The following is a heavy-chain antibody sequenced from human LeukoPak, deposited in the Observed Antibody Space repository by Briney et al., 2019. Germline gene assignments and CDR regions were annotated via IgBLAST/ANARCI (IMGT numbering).Heavy chain of an antibody. CDR2: IYYSGST. J-gene: IGHJ4*02. CDR3: ARGVPFFDH. Sequence: PSETLSLTCTVSDASISGYYWSWIRQPPGKGLEWIGYIYYSGSTNYNPSLKSRVSISVDTSKNQFSLKLSSVTAADTAVYYCARGVPFFDHWGQGTLVTVSS. V-gene: IGHV4-59*01. CDR1: DASISGYY.